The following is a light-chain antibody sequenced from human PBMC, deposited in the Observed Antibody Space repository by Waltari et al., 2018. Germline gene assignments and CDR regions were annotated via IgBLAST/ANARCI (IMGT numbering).Light chain of an antibody. Sequence: QSALTQPASVSGSPGQSITISCTGTSSDVGRYNLVSWYQQHPGKAPKLVIYEGSQRPPGVSNRFSGSKSGNTASLTISGLQAEDEADYYCCSYAGSSTYVFGTGTKVTVL. J-gene: IGLJ1*01. CDR1: SSDVGRYNL. V-gene: IGLV2-23*01. CDR3: CSYAGSSTYV. CDR2: EGS.